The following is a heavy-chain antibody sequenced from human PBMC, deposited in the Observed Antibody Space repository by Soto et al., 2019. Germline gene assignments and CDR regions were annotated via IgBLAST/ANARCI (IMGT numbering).Heavy chain of an antibody. V-gene: IGHV4-61*01. D-gene: IGHD3-10*01. CDR2: IYYSGST. J-gene: IGHJ5*02. Sequence: SETLSLTCTVSGGSVSSGSYYWSWIRQPPGKGLEWIGYIYYSGSTNYNPSLKSRVTISVDTSKNQFSLKLSSVTAADTAVYYCARSALWFGELLYHWGQGTLVTVSS. CDR3: ARSALWFGELLYH. CDR1: GGSVSSGSYY.